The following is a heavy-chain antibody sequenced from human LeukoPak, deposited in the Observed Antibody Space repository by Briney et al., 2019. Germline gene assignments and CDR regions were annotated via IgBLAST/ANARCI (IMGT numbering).Heavy chain of an antibody. D-gene: IGHD4-11*01. J-gene: IGHJ4*02. CDR2: IDPNSGGT. CDR1: GYTFTGYY. Sequence: ASVKVSCKASGYTFTGYYMHWVRQAPGQGLEWMGWIDPNSGGTNYAQKFQGRVTMTRDTSISTAYMELSRLRSDDTAVYYCARGRDYSNYYFDYWGQGTLVTVSS. V-gene: IGHV1-2*02. CDR3: ARGRDYSNYYFDY.